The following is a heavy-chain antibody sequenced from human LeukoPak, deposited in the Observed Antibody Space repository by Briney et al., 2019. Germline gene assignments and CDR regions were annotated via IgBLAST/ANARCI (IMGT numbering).Heavy chain of an antibody. J-gene: IGHJ6*02. CDR1: AFTFSRYA. D-gene: IGHD3-10*01. CDR2: ISASGGDT. CDR3: AELPLWFGVLRFGLDV. Sequence: TGGSLRLSCAASAFTFSRYAMSWVRQAPGKGLEWVSAISASGGDTFYADSVKGRFTISRDNSKNTLSLQMNSLRVEDTAVYYCAELPLWFGVLRFGLDVWGQGTTVTVSS. V-gene: IGHV3-23*01.